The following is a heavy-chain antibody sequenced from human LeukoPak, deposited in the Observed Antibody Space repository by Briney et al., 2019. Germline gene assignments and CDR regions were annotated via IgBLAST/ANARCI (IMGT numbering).Heavy chain of an antibody. CDR3: ARIVGLTVFTYYMDL. Sequence: PGGSLRLSCATSGFSFNRRGMNWVRQPPGKGLEWVSYISPRSETIFYAESVQGRFAVSRDDAKGSLYLQMHTLRVEDTAVYYCARIVGLTVFTYYMDLWGKGTTVTVAS. J-gene: IGHJ6*03. V-gene: IGHV3-48*04. D-gene: IGHD2-15*01. CDR2: ISPRSETI. CDR1: GFSFNRRG.